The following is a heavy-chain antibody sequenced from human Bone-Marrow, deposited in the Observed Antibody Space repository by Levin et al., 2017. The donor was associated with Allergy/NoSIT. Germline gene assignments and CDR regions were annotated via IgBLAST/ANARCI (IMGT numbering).Heavy chain of an antibody. CDR3: ARGDSGHNWFDP. CDR1: GGSISSSSSY. CDR2: ISYSGGP. J-gene: IGHJ5*02. D-gene: IGHD3-16*01. Sequence: ASETLSLTCTVSGGSISSSSSYWGWIRQPPGKGLEWIGSISYSGGPYYNPSLKSRVTISIDTSKNHFSLKLSSVTAADTAVYYCARGDSGHNWFDPWGQGTLVTVSS. V-gene: IGHV4-39*07.